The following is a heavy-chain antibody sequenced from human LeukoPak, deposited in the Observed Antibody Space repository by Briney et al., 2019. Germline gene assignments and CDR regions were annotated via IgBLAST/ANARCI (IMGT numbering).Heavy chain of an antibody. D-gene: IGHD6-13*01. J-gene: IGHJ4*02. CDR3: AKAFSSSWYSCFDY. CDR1: GFTFSDYY. CDR2: ISSSGSTI. V-gene: IGHV3-11*01. Sequence: GGSLRLSCAASGFTFSDYYMSWIRQAPGKGLEWVSYISSSGSTIYYTDSVKGRFTISRDNARNSLYLQMNSLRAEDMALYYCAKAFSSSWYSCFDYWGQGTLVTVSS.